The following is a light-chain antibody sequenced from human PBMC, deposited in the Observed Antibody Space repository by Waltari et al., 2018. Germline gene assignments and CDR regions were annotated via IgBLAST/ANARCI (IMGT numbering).Light chain of an antibody. CDR1: RSNIGVTY. J-gene: IGLJ3*02. CDR3: AAWDDSLSGPWV. Sequence: QSVLTQPASASGTPGQRVTISCSGSRSNIGVTYVCWYQHLPGTAPKLLIYRTEQRPSGVPDRFSGSKSGTSASLAISGLRSEDEADYYCAAWDDSLSGPWVFGGGTKVTVL. V-gene: IGLV1-47*01. CDR2: RTE.